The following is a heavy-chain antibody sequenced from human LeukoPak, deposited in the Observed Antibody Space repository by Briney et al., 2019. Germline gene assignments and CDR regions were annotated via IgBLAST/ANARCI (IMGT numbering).Heavy chain of an antibody. D-gene: IGHD6-13*01. CDR3: AREPLIAAAGTFDY. CDR2: IYHSGST. V-gene: IGHV4-4*02. CDR1: GGSISSSNW. J-gene: IGHJ4*02. Sequence: SGTLSLTCAVSGGSISSSNWWSWVRQPPGKGLEWIGEIYHSGSTNYNPSLKSRVTISVDKSKNQFSLKLSSVTAADTAVYYCAREPLIAAAGTFDYWGQETLVTVSS.